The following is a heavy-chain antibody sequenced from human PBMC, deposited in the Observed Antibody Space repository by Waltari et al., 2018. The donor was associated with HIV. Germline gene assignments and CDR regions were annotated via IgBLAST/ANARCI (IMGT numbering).Heavy chain of an antibody. D-gene: IGHD3-22*01. J-gene: IGHJ4*02. Sequence: QVQLVQSGAEVKKPGASVKVSCKASGYTFTGYNLHWGGRAPGKGLEWMGLINPNRGGTNDAQKFQGSVTMTRETSISTADMELSRLGSDDTAVYYCARDSRDYYDSSGYYDYWGQGTLVTVSS. V-gene: IGHV1-2*06. CDR2: INPNRGGT. CDR1: GYTFTGYN. CDR3: ARDSRDYYDSSGYYDY.